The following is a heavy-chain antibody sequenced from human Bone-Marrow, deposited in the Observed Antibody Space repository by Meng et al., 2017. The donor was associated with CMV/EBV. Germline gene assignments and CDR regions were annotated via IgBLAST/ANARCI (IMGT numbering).Heavy chain of an antibody. CDR3: AKDILDCSSTSCYGTRYYYYGMDV. J-gene: IGHJ6*02. D-gene: IGHD2-2*01. Sequence: GGSLRLSCAASGFTFDDYAMHWVRQAPGKGLEWVSGISWNSGSIGYADSVKGRFTISRDNAKNSLYLQMNSLRAEDTALYYCAKDILDCSSTSCYGTRYYYYGMDVWGQGTTVTVSS. CDR2: ISWNSGSI. CDR1: GFTFDDYA. V-gene: IGHV3-9*01.